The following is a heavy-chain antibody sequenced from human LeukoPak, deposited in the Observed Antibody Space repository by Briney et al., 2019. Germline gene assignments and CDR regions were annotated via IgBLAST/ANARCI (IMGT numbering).Heavy chain of an antibody. CDR1: GFTFSSYG. V-gene: IGHV3-23*01. CDR3: AKDDGWQQLGGIDY. Sequence: PGGSLRLSCAASGFTFSSYGMSWVRQAPGKGLEWVSAISGSGGSTYYADSVKGRFTISRDNSKNTLYLQMSSLRADDTAVYYCAKDDGWQQLGGIDYWGQGTLVTVSS. CDR2: ISGSGGST. J-gene: IGHJ4*02. D-gene: IGHD5-24*01.